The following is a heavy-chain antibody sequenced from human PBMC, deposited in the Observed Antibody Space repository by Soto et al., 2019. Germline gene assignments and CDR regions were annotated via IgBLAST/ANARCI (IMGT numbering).Heavy chain of an antibody. Sequence: QVQLVESGGGVVQPGRSLRLSCAASGFTFSSYGMHWVRQAPGKGLEWVAVIWYDGSNKYYADSVKGRFTISRDNSKNTLYLQMNSLRAEDAAVYYCARGGCSGGSCYPIGEWGQGTLVTVSS. J-gene: IGHJ4*02. CDR3: ARGGCSGGSCYPIGE. V-gene: IGHV3-33*01. CDR1: GFTFSSYG. D-gene: IGHD2-15*01. CDR2: IWYDGSNK.